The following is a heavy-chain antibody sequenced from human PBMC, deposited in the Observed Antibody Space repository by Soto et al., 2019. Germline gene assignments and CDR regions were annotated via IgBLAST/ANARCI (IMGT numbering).Heavy chain of an antibody. V-gene: IGHV4-59*01. CDR2: MYNTGST. J-gene: IGHJ6*02. D-gene: IGHD2-21*02. Sequence: QVQLQESGPGLVKPSETLSLTCTVSGGTISRYYWSWIRQPPGKGLEWIGYMYNTGSTVYNPSFKRRVPISVDTAKNQCSLKLDSVTAADTAVYYCARDLWGYCGTDCYPLDVWGQGTTVTVSS. CDR3: ARDLWGYCGTDCYPLDV. CDR1: GGTISRYY.